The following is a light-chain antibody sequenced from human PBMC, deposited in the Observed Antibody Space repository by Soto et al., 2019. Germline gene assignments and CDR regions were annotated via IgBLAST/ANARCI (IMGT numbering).Light chain of an antibody. CDR1: QSVRSN. CDR2: GAS. J-gene: IGKJ1*01. CDR3: QQYNDWLWT. Sequence: EIVMTQSPATLSVSPVERATLSCRASQSVRSNLAWYQQKPGQAPRLLIYGASTRATGVPARFSGRGSGTEFTLTISSLQSEDFAVYYCQQYNDWLWTFGLGTKVDIK. V-gene: IGKV3-15*01.